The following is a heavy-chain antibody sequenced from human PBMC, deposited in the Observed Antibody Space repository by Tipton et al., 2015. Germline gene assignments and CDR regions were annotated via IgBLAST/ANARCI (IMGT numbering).Heavy chain of an antibody. D-gene: IGHD3-22*01. CDR1: GFTVRSNY. CDR3: ARDRYYYDSSGIAGYYYGMDV. J-gene: IGHJ6*02. Sequence: QLVQSGGGLIQPGGSLRLSCAASGFTVRSNYMSWVRQAPGKGLEWVSVIYSGGSTYYADSVKGRFTISRDNSKNTLYLQMNSLRAEDTAVYYCARDRYYYDSSGIAGYYYGMDVWGQGTTVTVSS. V-gene: IGHV3-53*01. CDR2: IYSGGST.